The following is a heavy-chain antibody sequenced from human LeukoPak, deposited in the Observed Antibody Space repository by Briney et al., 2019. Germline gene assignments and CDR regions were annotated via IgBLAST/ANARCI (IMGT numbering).Heavy chain of an antibody. CDR3: ARSNLYYDFWSGQPYYFDY. Sequence: GGSLRLSCAASGFTFSTYGMHWVRQAPGKGLEWVTFIRYDGSNKYYADSVKGRFTISRDNSKNTLFLQMNSLRAEDTAVYYCARSNLYYDFWSGQPYYFDYWGQGTLVTVSS. CDR1: GFTFSTYG. J-gene: IGHJ4*02. CDR2: IRYDGSNK. V-gene: IGHV3-30*02. D-gene: IGHD3-3*01.